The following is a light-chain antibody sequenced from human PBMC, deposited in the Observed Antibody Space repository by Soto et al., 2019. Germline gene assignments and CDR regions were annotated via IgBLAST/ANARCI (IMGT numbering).Light chain of an antibody. J-gene: IGKJ4*01. CDR2: GAS. Sequence: EIVLTQSPATLSLSPGERATLSCRASQSGSSNYLAWYQQKPGQAPRLLMYGASSRATGIPARFSGSGSGTDFTLTISRVEPEDFGVYYCQQRSQWPPTFGGGTKVEIK. CDR1: QSGSSNY. V-gene: IGKV3D-20*02. CDR3: QQRSQWPPT.